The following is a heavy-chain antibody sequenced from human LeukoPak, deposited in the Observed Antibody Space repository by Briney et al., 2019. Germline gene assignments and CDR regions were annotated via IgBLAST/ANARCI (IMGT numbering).Heavy chain of an antibody. CDR2: INPNSGGT. D-gene: IGHD6-13*01. Sequence: ASVKVSCKASGYTFTGYYMHWVRQAPGQGLEWMGWINPNSGGTNYAQKFQGRVTMTRDTSISTAYMELSRLRSDDTAVYYCARDGSSWYFYYYYYMDVWGKETTVTVSS. CDR1: GYTFTGYY. J-gene: IGHJ6*03. V-gene: IGHV1-2*02. CDR3: ARDGSSWYFYYYYYMDV.